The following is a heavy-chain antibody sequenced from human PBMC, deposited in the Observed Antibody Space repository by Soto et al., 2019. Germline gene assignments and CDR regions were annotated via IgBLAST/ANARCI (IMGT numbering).Heavy chain of an antibody. Sequence: QMLLEQSVPELKKTGASVKVSCKVTCFTFTSSAVQWVRQARGQRLERIRWIVVGSGNTNYAQKFQERVTITRDMSTSTADMELSSMRSEDTAVYYCAAELVAVASYDYWGQGTLVTVSS. D-gene: IGHD6-19*01. CDR2: IVVGSGNT. CDR3: AAELVAVASYDY. CDR1: CFTFTSSA. V-gene: IGHV1-58*01. J-gene: IGHJ4*02.